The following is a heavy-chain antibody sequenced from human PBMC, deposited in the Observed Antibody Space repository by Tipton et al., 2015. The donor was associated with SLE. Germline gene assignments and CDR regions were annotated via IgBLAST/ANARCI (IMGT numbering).Heavy chain of an antibody. J-gene: IGHJ4*02. CDR3: ARADYNLWY. D-gene: IGHD4-11*01. V-gene: IGHV4-59*08. CDR2: IYYSGST. CDR1: GGSISSYY. Sequence: TLSLTCTVSGGSISSYYWSWIRQPPGKGLEWIGHIYYSGSTNYNPSLKSRVTISVDTSKNQFSLKLSSVTAADTAVYYCARADYNLWYWGQGTLVTVSS.